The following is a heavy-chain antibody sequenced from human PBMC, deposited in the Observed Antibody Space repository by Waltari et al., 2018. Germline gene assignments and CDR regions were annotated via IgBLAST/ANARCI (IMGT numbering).Heavy chain of an antibody. V-gene: IGHV3-21*01. CDR1: GFTFSSYS. Sequence: EVQLVESGGGLVKPGGSLRLSCAASGFTFSSYSMNWVRQAPGKGLEWVSSISSSSSYIYYADSVKGRFTISRDNAKNSLYLQMNSLRTEDTAVYYCARDGRASFDYWGQGTLVTVSS. J-gene: IGHJ4*02. CDR3: ARDGRASFDY. D-gene: IGHD2-15*01. CDR2: ISSSSSYI.